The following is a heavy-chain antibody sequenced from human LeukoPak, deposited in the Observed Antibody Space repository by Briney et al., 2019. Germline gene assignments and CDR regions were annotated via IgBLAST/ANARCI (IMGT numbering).Heavy chain of an antibody. D-gene: IGHD2-21*02. CDR2: LNSDGSVT. Sequence: PGGSLRLSCAAAAFTFSLYWMHWVRQTPGKGLVWASRLNSDGSVTTYGDSVKGRFTISRDNAKNTLYLQMNNLKAEDTALYYSVREYCGGDCYSDFWGQGTLVTVSS. V-gene: IGHV3-74*01. J-gene: IGHJ4*02. CDR1: AFTFSLYW. CDR3: VREYCGGDCYSDF.